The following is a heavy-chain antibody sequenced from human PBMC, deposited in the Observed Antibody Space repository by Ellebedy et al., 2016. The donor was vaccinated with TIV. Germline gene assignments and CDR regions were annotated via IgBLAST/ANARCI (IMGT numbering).Heavy chain of an antibody. CDR1: GYTFTGDYY. D-gene: IGHD5-18*01. V-gene: IGHV1-46*01. CDR2: INPSASST. Sequence: AASVKVSCKASGYTFTGDYYIHWVRQAPGQGLEWMGIINPSASSTSYAQKFQDRVIMTWDTSTSTVYLELSSLRSEDTAIYYCARHRDTALSFWGQGTLVTVSS. CDR3: ARHRDTALSF. J-gene: IGHJ4*02.